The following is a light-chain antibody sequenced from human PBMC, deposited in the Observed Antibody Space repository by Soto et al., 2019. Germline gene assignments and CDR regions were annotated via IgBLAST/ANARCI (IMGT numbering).Light chain of an antibody. CDR2: EVS. CDR3: MQSIQLWT. J-gene: IGKJ1*01. Sequence: DILMTQTPLSVAVTPVQPASISCKSSHSLLHRDGKTYLYGYLQKRGQPPQLLFYEVSNRFSGVPDRFSGSGSGTDFTLKISRVEAEDVGVYYCMQSIQLWTFGQGIKVDIK. V-gene: IGKV2D-29*01. CDR1: HSLLHRDGKTY.